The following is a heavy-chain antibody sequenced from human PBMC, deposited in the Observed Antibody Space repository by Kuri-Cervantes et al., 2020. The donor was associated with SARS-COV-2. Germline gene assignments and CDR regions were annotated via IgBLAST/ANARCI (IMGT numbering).Heavy chain of an antibody. D-gene: IGHD3-22*01. Sequence: GESLKISCAASGFTFSSYSMNWVRQAPGKGLEWVSRINPDGSYTNNADSVKGRFTISRDNSKNTLYLQMNSLRAEDTAVYYCARDYYDTEGYYYYGMDVWGQGTTVTVSS. J-gene: IGHJ6*02. CDR3: ARDYYDTEGYYYYGMDV. CDR1: GFTFSSYS. CDR2: INPDGSYT. V-gene: IGHV3-74*01.